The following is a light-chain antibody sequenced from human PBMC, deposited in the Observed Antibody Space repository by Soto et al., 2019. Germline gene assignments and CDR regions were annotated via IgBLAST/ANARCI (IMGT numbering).Light chain of an antibody. CDR1: QSISSY. V-gene: IGKV1-5*03. J-gene: IGKJ1*01. Sequence: DIQMTQSPSSLSASVVNRVTITCRASQSISSYLNWYQQKPGXAPKLLIYKASSLESGVPSRFSGSGSGPEFTLTISSLQNDDFATYYCKQYNSYPRTFGHGTKVDIK. CDR3: KQYNSYPRT. CDR2: KAS.